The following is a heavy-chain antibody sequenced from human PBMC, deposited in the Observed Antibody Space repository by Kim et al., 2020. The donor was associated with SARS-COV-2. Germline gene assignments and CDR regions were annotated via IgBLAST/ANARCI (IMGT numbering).Heavy chain of an antibody. CDR2: INHSGST. D-gene: IGHD3-3*01. V-gene: IGHV4-34*01. CDR1: GGSFSGYY. J-gene: IGHJ4*02. CDR3: AGAPPGVISLGFGY. Sequence: SETLSLTCAVYGGSFSGYYWSWIRQPPGKGLEWIGEINHSGSTNYNPSHKSRVTISVDTSKKQFTLKQSSVTAADTAVYYCAGAPPGVISLGFGYWGQGTLVTVSS.